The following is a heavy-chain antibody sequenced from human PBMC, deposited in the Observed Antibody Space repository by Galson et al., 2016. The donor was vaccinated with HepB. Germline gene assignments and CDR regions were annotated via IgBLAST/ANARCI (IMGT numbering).Heavy chain of an antibody. D-gene: IGHD2-21*01. V-gene: IGHV3-11*06. J-gene: IGHJ3*02. CDR2: ISSKSPDT. Sequence: SLRLSCAASGFIVSDYYINWIRQAPGKGLEWISYISSKSPDTNYADSVRGRFTISRDNAKNSVYLQINSPRAEDTALYYCAREVMNAFETWGQGTMVTVSS. CDR3: AREVMNAFET. CDR1: GFIVSDYY.